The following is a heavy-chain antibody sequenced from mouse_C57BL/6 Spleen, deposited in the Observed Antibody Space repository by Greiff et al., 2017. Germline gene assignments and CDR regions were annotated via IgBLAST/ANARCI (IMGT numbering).Heavy chain of an antibody. Sequence: QVQLQQSGPGLVAPSQSLSITCTVSGFSLTSYGVDWVRQSPGKGLEWLGVIWGVGSTNYNSALKSRLSISKDNSKSQVFLKMNSLQTDDTAMYYCASGNGSYMAWFAYWGQGTLVTVSA. CDR3: ASGNGSYMAWFAY. CDR2: IWGVGST. D-gene: IGHD1-1*02. J-gene: IGHJ3*01. CDR1: GFSLTSYG. V-gene: IGHV2-6*01.